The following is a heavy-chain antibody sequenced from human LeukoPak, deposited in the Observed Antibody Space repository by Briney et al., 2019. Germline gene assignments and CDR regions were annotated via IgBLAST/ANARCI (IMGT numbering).Heavy chain of an antibody. Sequence: PSETLSLTCAVYGGSFSGYYWSWIRQPPGKGLEWIGEINHSGSTNYNPSLKSRVTISVDTSKNQFSLKLSSVTAADTAVYYCARGASSSWYLTDYWGQGTLVTVSS. D-gene: IGHD6-13*01. CDR2: INHSGST. J-gene: IGHJ4*02. CDR1: GGSFSGYY. CDR3: ARGASSSWYLTDY. V-gene: IGHV4-34*01.